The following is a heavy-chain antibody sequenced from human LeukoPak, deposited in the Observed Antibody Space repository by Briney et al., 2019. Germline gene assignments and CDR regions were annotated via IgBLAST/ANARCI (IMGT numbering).Heavy chain of an antibody. J-gene: IGHJ4*02. D-gene: IGHD3-16*01. V-gene: IGHV4-34*01. CDR3: VRDRELGY. CDR2: INHSGST. Sequence: SWVRQAPGKGLEWIGEINHSGSTNYNPSLKSRVTISVDTSKNQFSLKLSSVTAADTAMYYCVRDRELGYWGQGILVTVSS.